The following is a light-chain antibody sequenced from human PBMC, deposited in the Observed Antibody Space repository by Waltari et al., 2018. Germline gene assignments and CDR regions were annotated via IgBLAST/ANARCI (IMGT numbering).Light chain of an antibody. CDR3: QQYDSYSLLS. CDR1: QVISSW. Sequence: CRASQVISSWVAWYQHKPGKAPKLLIYRASTLLTGVPSRFSGSGSSTHYTLTISSLQPDDAATYFCQQYDSYSLLSFGGGTTVELK. CDR2: RAS. J-gene: IGKJ4*01. V-gene: IGKV1-5*03.